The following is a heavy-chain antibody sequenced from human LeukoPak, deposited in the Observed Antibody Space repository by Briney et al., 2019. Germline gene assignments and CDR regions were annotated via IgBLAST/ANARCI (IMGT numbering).Heavy chain of an antibody. Sequence: GGSLRLSCAASGFTFSDYYMSWIRQAPGKGLEWVSYISSSGSTIYYADSVKGRFTISRDNAKNSLYLQMNSLRAEDTAVYYCARATPYSSSDYFDYWGQGTLVTVSS. CDR2: ISSSGSTI. J-gene: IGHJ4*02. D-gene: IGHD6-6*01. CDR3: ARATPYSSSDYFDY. CDR1: GFTFSDYY. V-gene: IGHV3-11*01.